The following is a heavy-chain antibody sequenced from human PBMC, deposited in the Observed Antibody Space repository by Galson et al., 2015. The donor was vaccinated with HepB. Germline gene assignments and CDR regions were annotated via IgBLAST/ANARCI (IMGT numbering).Heavy chain of an antibody. D-gene: IGHD2-15*01. CDR3: ARAGPRKDIVVVVAGYRYGRDAFDI. CDR2: ISYDGSNK. Sequence: SLRLSCAASGFTFSSYAMHWVRQAPGKGLEWVAVISYDGSNKYYADSVKGRFTISRDNSKNTLYLQMNSLRAEDTAVYYRARAGPRKDIVVVVAGYRYGRDAFDIWGQGTMVTVSS. V-gene: IGHV3-30-3*01. CDR1: GFTFSSYA. J-gene: IGHJ3*02.